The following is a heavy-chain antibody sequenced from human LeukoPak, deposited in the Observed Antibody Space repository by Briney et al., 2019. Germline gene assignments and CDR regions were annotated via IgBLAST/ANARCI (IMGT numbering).Heavy chain of an antibody. CDR1: GGTFSSYA. V-gene: IGHV1-69*01. CDR3: ARDLPGDSSGYYTY. D-gene: IGHD3-22*01. CDR2: IIPIFGTA. Sequence: SVKVSCKASGGTFSSYAISWVRQAPGQGLEWMGGIIPIFGTANYAQKFQGRVTITADESTSTAYMELSSLRSEDTAVYYCARDLPGDSSGYYTYWGQGTLVTVSS. J-gene: IGHJ4*02.